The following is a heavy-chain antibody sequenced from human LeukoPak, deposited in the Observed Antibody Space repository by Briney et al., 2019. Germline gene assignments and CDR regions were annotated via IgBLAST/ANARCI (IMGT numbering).Heavy chain of an antibody. D-gene: IGHD5-24*01. CDR1: GFPFSSYW. CDR2: IKQDGSKK. V-gene: IGHV3-7*04. J-gene: IGHJ4*02. Sequence: GGSLRLSCVASGFPFSSYWMTWVRQAPGKGLEWVANIKQDGSKKSYVDSAKGRFAISRDNAKNSLYLQMNSLRAEDTAIYYCTRVGYIDEGIDYWGQGTLVTVSS. CDR3: TRVGYIDEGIDY.